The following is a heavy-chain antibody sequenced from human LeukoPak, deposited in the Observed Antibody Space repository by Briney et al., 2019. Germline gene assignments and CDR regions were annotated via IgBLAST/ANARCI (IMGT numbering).Heavy chain of an antibody. Sequence: GGSLRLSCAASGFTFSSYSMSWVRQAPGKGLEWVANIKQDASEIYYVASVRGRFTISRDNAKNSVFLQMNSLRAEDTAVYYCATDGGPFDNWGQGILATVSS. CDR3: ATDGGPFDN. J-gene: IGHJ4*02. CDR2: IKQDASEI. V-gene: IGHV3-7*01. CDR1: GFTFSSYS. D-gene: IGHD3-10*01.